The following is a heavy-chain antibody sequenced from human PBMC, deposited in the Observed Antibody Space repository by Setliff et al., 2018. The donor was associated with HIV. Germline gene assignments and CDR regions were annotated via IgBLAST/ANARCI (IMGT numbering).Heavy chain of an antibody. D-gene: IGHD3-10*01. Sequence: ASVKVSCKASGYTFTSYPMHWVRQAPGQGLEWMGVINTSGGSAGYAEKFQARVTMTRDTSTSTVYLELRSLRSEDTAVYLCASKGGSENYPDSDAFDIWGQGTLVTVSS. V-gene: IGHV1-46*01. J-gene: IGHJ3*02. CDR3: ASKGGSENYPDSDAFDI. CDR1: GYTFTSYP. CDR2: INTSGGSA.